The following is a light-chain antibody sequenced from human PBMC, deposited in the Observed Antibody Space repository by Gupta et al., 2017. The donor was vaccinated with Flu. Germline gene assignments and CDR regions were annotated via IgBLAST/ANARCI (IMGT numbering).Light chain of an antibody. CDR2: YAS. J-gene: IGKJ3*01. V-gene: IGKV6-21*01. CDR3: HQSYYLPFT. Sequence: EIVLTQSPDFQSVTPREKVTITCQASDTIGNSLHWYQQKPNQSPKLLITYASQSFSGVPSRFSGSGSGTDFTLTINSLEAEDAATYYCHQSYYLPFTFGPGTTVDIK. CDR1: DTIGNS.